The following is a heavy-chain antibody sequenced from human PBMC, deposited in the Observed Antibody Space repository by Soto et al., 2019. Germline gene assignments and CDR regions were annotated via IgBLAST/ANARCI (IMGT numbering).Heavy chain of an antibody. D-gene: IGHD2-2*01. CDR1: GCTFTDYG. J-gene: IGHJ4*02. CDR3: ARGPESRSTAYFDY. Sequence: QVQLVQSGGEVKKPGASVKVSCKASGCTFTDYGITWVRQAPGQGLEWMGWISAYTGNTNYAQKVQGRVTMSTDTSTSTAYLELRSLRSDDTAVYYCARGPESRSTAYFDYWGQGTLVTVSS. V-gene: IGHV1-18*01. CDR2: ISAYTGNT.